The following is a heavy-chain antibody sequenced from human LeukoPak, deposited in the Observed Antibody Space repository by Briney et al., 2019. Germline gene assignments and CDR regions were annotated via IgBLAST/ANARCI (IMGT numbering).Heavy chain of an antibody. D-gene: IGHD3-22*01. J-gene: IGHJ4*02. V-gene: IGHV3-7*03. CDR1: GFTFSSYW. CDR3: ATVYYESSGYSQAFDH. Sequence: GGSLRLSCAASGFTFSSYWMSWVRQAPGKGLEWVANIKQDGSEKYYVDSVKGRFTISRDNSKNTLYLQMNSLRADDTAVYFCATVYYESSGYSQAFDHWGQGTLVTVSS. CDR2: IKQDGSEK.